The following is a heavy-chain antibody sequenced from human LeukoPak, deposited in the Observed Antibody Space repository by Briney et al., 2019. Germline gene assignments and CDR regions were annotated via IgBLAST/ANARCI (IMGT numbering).Heavy chain of an antibody. Sequence: GGSLRLSCSSSGFSFRTSRKTWVRQAPGKGLEWVSYIGSSSSPLYYADSVKGRFTISRDNVKSSLYLQMNSLRDEDTAVYYCAAAGGLDYWGQGTLVTVSS. CDR3: AAAGGLDY. CDR2: IGSSSSPL. V-gene: IGHV3-48*02. D-gene: IGHD3-10*01. CDR1: GFSFRTSR. J-gene: IGHJ4*02.